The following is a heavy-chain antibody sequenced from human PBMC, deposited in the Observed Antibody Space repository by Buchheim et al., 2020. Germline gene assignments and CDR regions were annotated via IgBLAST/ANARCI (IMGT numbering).Heavy chain of an antibody. D-gene: IGHD2-2*01. Sequence: QAQLQESGPGLVKPSGTLSLSCAVSGGSIGSSNWWRWVPQPPGKGLVWIGEIYLSGSTNYNPSLQSRVTISVDKSKNQFYLKLSSVSAADTAVYYGARLRVTAAGRGQWWNAFDIWGQGT. V-gene: IGHV4-4*02. J-gene: IGHJ3*02. CDR3: ARLRVTAAGRGQWWNAFDI. CDR2: IYLSGST. CDR1: GGSIGSSNW.